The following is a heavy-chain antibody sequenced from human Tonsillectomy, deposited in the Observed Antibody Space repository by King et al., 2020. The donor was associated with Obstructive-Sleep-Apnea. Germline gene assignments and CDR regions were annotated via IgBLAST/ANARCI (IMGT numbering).Heavy chain of an antibody. D-gene: IGHD3-10*01. CDR2: ISYDGSNK. V-gene: IGHV3-30*04. Sequence: VQLVESGGGVVQPGRSLRLSCAASGFTFSSYAMHWVRQAPGKGLEWVAVISYDGSNKYYADSVKGRFTISRDNSKNTLYLQMNSLRAEDTAVYYCARVGLWFGELYHGSFDYWGQGTLVTVSS. CDR1: GFTFSSYA. CDR3: ARVGLWFGELYHGSFDY. J-gene: IGHJ4*02.